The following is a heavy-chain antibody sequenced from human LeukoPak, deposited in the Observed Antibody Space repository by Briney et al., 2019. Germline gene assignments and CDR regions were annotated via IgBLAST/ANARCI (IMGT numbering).Heavy chain of an antibody. CDR1: GYTFTSYA. D-gene: IGHD3-10*01. J-gene: IGHJ6*02. V-gene: IGHV1-3*01. Sequence: ASVKVSCKASGYTFTSYAMHWVRQAPGQRLEWMGWINAGNGNTKYSQKFQGRVTITRDTSASTAYMELSSLRSEDTAVYYCAREELLWFGEPGSYGMDVWGQGTTVTVSS. CDR3: AREELLWFGEPGSYGMDV. CDR2: INAGNGNT.